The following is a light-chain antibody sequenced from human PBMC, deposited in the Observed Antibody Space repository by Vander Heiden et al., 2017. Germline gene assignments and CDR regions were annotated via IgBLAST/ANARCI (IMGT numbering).Light chain of an antibody. CDR3: CSYAGRNTFV. V-gene: IGLV2-23*02. Sequence: QSALTQPASVSGSPGPSITISCTGTSSDVGTYNLVTWYQQPPGKAPKLMIYEVSKRPSGVSNRFSGSESDNTASLTISGLQAEDEADYYCCSYAGRNTFVFGGGTKLTVL. CDR1: SSDVGTYNL. J-gene: IGLJ3*02. CDR2: EVS.